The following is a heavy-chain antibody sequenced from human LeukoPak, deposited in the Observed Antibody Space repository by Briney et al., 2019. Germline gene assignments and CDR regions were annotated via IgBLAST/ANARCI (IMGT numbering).Heavy chain of an antibody. CDR3: ASLIQLWAPDAFDI. D-gene: IGHD5-18*01. V-gene: IGHV3-7*01. Sequence: GGSLRLSCAASGFTFSSYWMSWVRQAPGKELEWVANIKQDGSEKYYVDSVKGRFTISRDNAKNSLYLQMNSLRAEDTAVYYCASLIQLWAPDAFDIWGQGTMVTVSS. CDR1: GFTFSSYW. J-gene: IGHJ3*02. CDR2: IKQDGSEK.